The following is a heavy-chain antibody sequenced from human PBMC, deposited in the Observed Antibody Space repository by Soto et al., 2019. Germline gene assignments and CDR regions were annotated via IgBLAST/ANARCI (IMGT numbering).Heavy chain of an antibody. CDR1: GFTFRSYA. V-gene: IGHV3-30-3*01. CDR3: WRRMLVLQVLPD. Sequence: QVQLVESGGGVVQPGRSLRLSCAASGFTFRSYAMHWVRQAPGKGLEWVAVISYDGSNKYYADSVQGRLTISRVNCKKTLYEQMNSLSEQDTAVYYSWRRMLVLQVLPDWLQGTLVRGSS. CDR2: ISYDGSNK. J-gene: IGHJ4*02. D-gene: IGHD6-13*01.